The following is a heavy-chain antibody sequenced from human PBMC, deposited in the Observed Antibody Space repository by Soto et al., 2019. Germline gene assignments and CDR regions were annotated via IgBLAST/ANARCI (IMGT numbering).Heavy chain of an antibody. CDR3: ARVVSAVVY. CDR2: INSDGSTT. V-gene: IGHV3-74*01. D-gene: IGHD2-21*02. J-gene: IGHJ4*02. Sequence: GGSLRLSCVASGLTISSYWMHWVRQAPEKGLVWVSRINSDGSTTSYADYVEGRFTISRDNAKNTLYLQMNSLRAEDTAVYYCARVVSAVVYWGQGTLVTVSS. CDR1: GLTISSYW.